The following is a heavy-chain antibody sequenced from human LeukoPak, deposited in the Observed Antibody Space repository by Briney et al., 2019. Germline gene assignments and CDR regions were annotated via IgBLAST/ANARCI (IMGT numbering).Heavy chain of an antibody. CDR1: GGSFSGYY. J-gene: IGHJ4*02. V-gene: IGHV4-34*01. D-gene: IGHD5-12*01. CDR2: INHSGST. CDR3: ARMGVVALFDY. Sequence: PSETLSLTCAVYGGSFSGYYWNWIRQPPGKGLEWIGEINHSGSTNYNPSLKSRVTISVDTSKNQFSLKLSSVTAADTAVYYCARMGVVALFDYWGQGTLVTVSS.